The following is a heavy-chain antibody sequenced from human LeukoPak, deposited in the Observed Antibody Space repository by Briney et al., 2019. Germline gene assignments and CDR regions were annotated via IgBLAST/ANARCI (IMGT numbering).Heavy chain of an antibody. Sequence: GSLRLSCAASGFTFEDYSMHWVRQAPGKGLEWVANVNQDGSGKYYVDSVKGRFTISKDNAKNSLYLQMNSLRAEDTAVYYCTSANYGPAYWGQGTLVTVSS. J-gene: IGHJ4*02. V-gene: IGHV3-7*01. CDR1: GFTFEDYS. D-gene: IGHD5-24*01. CDR2: VNQDGSGK. CDR3: TSANYGPAY.